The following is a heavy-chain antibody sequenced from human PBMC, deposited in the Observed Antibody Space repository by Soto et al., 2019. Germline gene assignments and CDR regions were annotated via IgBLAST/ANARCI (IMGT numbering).Heavy chain of an antibody. V-gene: IGHV4-39*01. J-gene: IGHJ4*02. Sequence: SETLSLTCTVSGDSISSYNYYWGWIRQPPGKGLEWIGSIYYSGNTYYNPSLKSRVTISVDTSKNQFSLRLSSVTAADTAVYYCARHGSSDSSSYYGFGYWGQGTLVTVSS. CDR1: GDSISSYNYY. CDR2: IYYSGNT. CDR3: ARHGSSDSSSYYGFGY. D-gene: IGHD3-22*01.